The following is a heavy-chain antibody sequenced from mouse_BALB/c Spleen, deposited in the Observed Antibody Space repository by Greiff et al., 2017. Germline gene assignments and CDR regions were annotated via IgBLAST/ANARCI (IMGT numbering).Heavy chain of an antibody. J-gene: IGHJ3*01. V-gene: IGHV5-4*02. D-gene: IGHD2-4*01. CDR3: ARDAGLRRWFAY. Sequence: EVHLVESGGGLVKPGGSLKLSCAASGFTFSDYYMYWVRQTPEKRLEWVATISDGGSYTYYPDSVKGRFTISRDNAKNNLYLQMSSLKSEDTAMYYCARDAGLRRWFAYWGQGTLGTVSA. CDR1: GFTFSDYY. CDR2: ISDGGSYT.